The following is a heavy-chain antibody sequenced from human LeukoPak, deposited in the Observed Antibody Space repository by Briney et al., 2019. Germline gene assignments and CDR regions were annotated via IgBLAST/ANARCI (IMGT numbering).Heavy chain of an antibody. CDR1: GGTFSNYA. Sequence: SVKVSCKASGGTFSNYAISWVRQAPGQGLEWMGEIIPMFGTANYAQRFQGRVTITADESTSTAYMELSSLRSEDAAVYYCARGFSSSSHYYFDSWGQGTLVTVSS. CDR3: ARGFSSSSHYYFDS. CDR2: IIPMFGTA. V-gene: IGHV1-69*13. J-gene: IGHJ4*02. D-gene: IGHD6-13*01.